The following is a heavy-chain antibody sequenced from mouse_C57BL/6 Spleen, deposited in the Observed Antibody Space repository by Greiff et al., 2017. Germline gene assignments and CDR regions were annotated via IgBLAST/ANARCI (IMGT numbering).Heavy chain of an antibody. CDR2: IYPGDGDT. CDR3: ARHYYGSSYWYFDV. V-gene: IGHV1-82*01. Sequence: VQLQQSGPELVKPGASVKISCKASGYAFSSSWMNWVKQRPGKGLEWIGRIYPGDGDTNYNGKFKGKATLAADKSSSTAYMQLSSLTSEDSAVYFCARHYYGSSYWYFDVWGTGTTVTVSS. CDR1: GYAFSSSW. D-gene: IGHD1-1*01. J-gene: IGHJ1*03.